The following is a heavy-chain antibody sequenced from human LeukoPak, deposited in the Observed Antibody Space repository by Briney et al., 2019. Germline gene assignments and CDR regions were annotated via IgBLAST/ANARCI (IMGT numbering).Heavy chain of an antibody. D-gene: IGHD1-1*01. Sequence: ASVKVSCKASGYTFSDYYVHWVRQAPGQGLEWMGWINPNSGDTGYAQKFQGAVTMTRDTSITTAYMELSRPTSDDAALYYCARDSSPGTSKSRLDYWGQGSLVTVSS. CDR2: INPNSGDT. J-gene: IGHJ4*02. CDR1: GYTFSDYY. CDR3: ARDSSPGTSKSRLDY. V-gene: IGHV1-2*02.